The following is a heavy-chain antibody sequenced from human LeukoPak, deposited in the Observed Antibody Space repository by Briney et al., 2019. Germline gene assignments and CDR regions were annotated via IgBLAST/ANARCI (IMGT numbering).Heavy chain of an antibody. CDR3: ARRPTSGQYYFDE. J-gene: IGHJ4*02. CDR1: GYTFTRYW. CDR2: MNPGDADA. V-gene: IGHV5-51*01. D-gene: IGHD6-19*01. Sequence: GESLKISCKGSGYTFTRYWIAWGRQMPGKGLEWMAIMNPGDADATYSPSFQGQVTVSVDKSVSTAYLQWSSLRAADTAIYYCARRPTSGQYYFDEWGQGTLVTVPS.